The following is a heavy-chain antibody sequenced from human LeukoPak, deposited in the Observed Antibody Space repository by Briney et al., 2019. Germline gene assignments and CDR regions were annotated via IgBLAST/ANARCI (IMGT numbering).Heavy chain of an antibody. CDR2: IYQSGTT. CDR3: ARDYYNSSANSNDGLDI. D-gene: IGHD3-22*01. CDR1: SGSFGDYH. Sequence: SETLSLTCALYSGSFGDYHWSWIRQSPGKGLEWIGEIYQSGTTHYNPSLQSRVTISVDKSKHQVSLKLSSVTAADTAIYYCARDYYNSSANSNDGLDIWGQGTMVTVSS. V-gene: IGHV4-34*01. J-gene: IGHJ3*02.